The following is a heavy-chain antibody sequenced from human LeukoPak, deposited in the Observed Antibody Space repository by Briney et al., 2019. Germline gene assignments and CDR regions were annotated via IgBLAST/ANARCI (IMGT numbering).Heavy chain of an antibody. J-gene: IGHJ4*02. Sequence: ASVKVSCKASGDTFSTNAISWVRQAPGQGLEWMGGLIPIFGSAHYAQKLQGRVTITTDESTSTNYMGLSSLTSDDTAIYYCARGGGPYESTGFFAGPFDYWGQGTLVTVAS. CDR1: GDTFSTNA. CDR3: ARGGGPYESTGFFAGPFDY. V-gene: IGHV1-69*05. CDR2: LIPIFGSA. D-gene: IGHD6-19*01.